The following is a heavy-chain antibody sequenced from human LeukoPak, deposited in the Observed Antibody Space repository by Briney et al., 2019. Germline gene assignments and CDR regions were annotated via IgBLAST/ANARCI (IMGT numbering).Heavy chain of an antibody. CDR1: GGPTSGYY. D-gene: IGHD3-10*01. CDR3: ATVAVIRGVTYFDY. J-gene: IGHJ4*02. Sequence: SETLSLTCTASGGPTSGYYWSWIRQPPGKGREWIAYLFYSGSTDYNPSLESRVTTSVDTSKNQFSLKLRSVTAADTAVYYCATVAVIRGVTYFDYWGQGTLVTVSS. CDR2: LFYSGST. V-gene: IGHV4-59*01.